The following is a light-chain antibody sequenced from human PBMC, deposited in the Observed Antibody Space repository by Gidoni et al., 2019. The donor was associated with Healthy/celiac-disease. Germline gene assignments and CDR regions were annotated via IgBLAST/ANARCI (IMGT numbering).Light chain of an antibody. CDR3: QQYNNWPMCS. CDR1: QSVSSN. CDR2: GAS. J-gene: IGKJ2*04. V-gene: IGKV3-15*01. Sequence: EIVMTQSPATLSVSPEERATLSCRASQSVSSNLAWYQQKPGQAPRLLIYGASTRATGIPARFSGSGSGTEFTLTISSLQSEDFAVYYCQQYNNWPMCSFGQGTKLEIK.